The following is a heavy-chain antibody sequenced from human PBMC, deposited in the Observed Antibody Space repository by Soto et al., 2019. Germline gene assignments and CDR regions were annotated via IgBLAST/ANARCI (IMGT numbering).Heavy chain of an antibody. CDR2: IKQDGSEK. V-gene: IGHV3-7*01. J-gene: IGHJ4*02. Sequence: GGSLRLSCAASGFTFSSYWMSWVRQAPGKGLEWVANIKQDGSEKYYVDSVKGRFTISRDNAKNSLYLQMNSLRAEDTAVYYCARGGVKTYYDFWRGYLTIDYWGPGPLVTVSS. CDR3: ARGGVKTYYDFWRGYLTIDY. D-gene: IGHD3-3*01. CDR1: GFTFSSYW.